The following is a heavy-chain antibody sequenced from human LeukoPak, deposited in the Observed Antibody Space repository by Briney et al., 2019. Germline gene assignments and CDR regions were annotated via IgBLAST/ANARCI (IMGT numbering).Heavy chain of an antibody. CDR3: ARGHSTSSLGYYYYYMDV. D-gene: IGHD2-2*01. V-gene: IGHV4-34*01. CDR1: GGSLSGYY. Sequence: SETLSLTCAVYGGSLSGYYWSWIRQSPGKGLEWIGEINHGGSTNYNPSLKSRVTMSVDTSKNHFSLKLSSVTAADTAVYYCARGHSTSSLGYYYYYMDVWGKGTTVTVSS. CDR2: INHGGST. J-gene: IGHJ6*03.